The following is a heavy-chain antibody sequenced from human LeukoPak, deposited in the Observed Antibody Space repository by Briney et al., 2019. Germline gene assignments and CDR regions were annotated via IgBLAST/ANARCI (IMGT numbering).Heavy chain of an antibody. J-gene: IGHJ4*02. CDR3: VIGKSSRVYYFDY. Sequence: ASVKVSCKASGGTFTSYYMHWVRQAPGQGLEWMGIINPSGGSTSYAQKFQGRVTMTEDTSTDTAYMELSSLRSEDTAVYYCVIGKSSRVYYFDYWGQGTLVTVSS. CDR1: GGTFTSYY. V-gene: IGHV1-46*01. CDR2: INPSGGST. D-gene: IGHD6-13*01.